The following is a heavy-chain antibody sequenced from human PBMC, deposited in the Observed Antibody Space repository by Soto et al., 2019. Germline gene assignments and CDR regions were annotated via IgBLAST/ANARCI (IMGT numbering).Heavy chain of an antibody. CDR1: GFSLTTRGVG. J-gene: IGHJ3*02. CDR3: AHVVITYGGVIGEDAFDI. D-gene: IGHD3-16*02. V-gene: IGHV2-5*02. Sequence: QITLKESGPPLVQPTQTLTLTCSFSGFSLTTRGVGVGWIRQPPGEALEWLAVIYWDGDNRYSPSLRSRLTITKDTSKNQVVLLMTNMDPVDTATYFCAHVVITYGGVIGEDAFDIWGQGTLVTVSS. CDR2: IYWDGDN.